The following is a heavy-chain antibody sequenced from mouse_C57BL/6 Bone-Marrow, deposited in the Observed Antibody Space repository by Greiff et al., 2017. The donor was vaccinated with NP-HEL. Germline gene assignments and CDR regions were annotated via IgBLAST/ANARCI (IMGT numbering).Heavy chain of an antibody. Sequence: VQLQESGPELVKPGASVKISCKASGYAFSSSWMNWVKQRPGKGLEWIGRIYPGDGDTNYNGKFKGKATLTADKSSSTAYMQLSSLTSEDSAVYFCARRGLLLWGQGTLVTVSA. V-gene: IGHV1-82*01. CDR1: GYAFSSSW. CDR2: IYPGDGDT. CDR3: ARRGLLL. J-gene: IGHJ3*01. D-gene: IGHD2-1*01.